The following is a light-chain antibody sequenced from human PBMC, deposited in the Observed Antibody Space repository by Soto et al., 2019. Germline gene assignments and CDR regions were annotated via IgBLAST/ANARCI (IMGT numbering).Light chain of an antibody. CDR3: QQRSNWHTIT. CDR1: QRISSNY. V-gene: IGKV3D-20*02. Sequence: DILLTQCPGTLSLSPGERATVSCRASQRISSNYLGWYQQKPGQATSLLIYAASSRATGIPDRFSGSVSGTDFTLTLRSLEPEDFALYYCQQRSNWHTITFGQGTRLEIK. CDR2: AAS. J-gene: IGKJ5*01.